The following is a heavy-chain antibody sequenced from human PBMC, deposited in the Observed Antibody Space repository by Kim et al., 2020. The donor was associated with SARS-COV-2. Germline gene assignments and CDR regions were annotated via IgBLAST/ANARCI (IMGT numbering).Heavy chain of an antibody. CDR2: IKQDGSDK. CDR1: GLTFSTYW. CDR3: ARRPYMDV. V-gene: IGHV3-7*01. Sequence: GGSLRLSCAASGLTFSTYWLNWVRQAPGKGLEWVASIKQDGSDKYYVDSVKGRFTISRDNAKDSLYLQMTSLRAEDTAVYYCARRPYMDVWGLGTTVTVSS. J-gene: IGHJ6*02.